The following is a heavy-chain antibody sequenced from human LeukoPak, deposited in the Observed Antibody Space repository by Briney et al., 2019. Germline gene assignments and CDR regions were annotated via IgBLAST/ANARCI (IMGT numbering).Heavy chain of an antibody. V-gene: IGHV3-30*01. CDR3: ASTIHTYYYDSNRAAFDI. Sequence: GRSLRLSCAASGFTFSSYAMHWVSQAPGKGLEWVAVISYDGSNKYYADSVKGRFTISRDNSKNTLYLQMNSLRAEDTAVYYCASTIHTYYYDSNRAAFDIWGQGTMVTVSS. D-gene: IGHD3-22*01. J-gene: IGHJ3*02. CDR1: GFTFSSYA. CDR2: ISYDGSNK.